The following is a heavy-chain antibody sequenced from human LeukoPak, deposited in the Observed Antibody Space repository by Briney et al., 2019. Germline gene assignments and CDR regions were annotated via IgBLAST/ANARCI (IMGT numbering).Heavy chain of an antibody. J-gene: IGHJ4*02. Sequence: AGGSLRLSCTASGFTFGDYAMSWVRQAPGKGLEWVGFIRSKAYGGTTEYAASVKGRFTISRDDSKSIAYLQMNSLKTEDTAVYYCTRVVFYYFDCWGQGTLITVSS. CDR1: GFTFGDYA. CDR3: TRVVFYYFDC. CDR2: IRSKAYGGTT. V-gene: IGHV3-49*04. D-gene: IGHD2-21*01.